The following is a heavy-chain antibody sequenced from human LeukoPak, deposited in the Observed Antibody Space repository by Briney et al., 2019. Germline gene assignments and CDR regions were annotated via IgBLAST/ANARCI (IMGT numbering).Heavy chain of an antibody. J-gene: IGHJ6*02. V-gene: IGHV3-30*18. D-gene: IGHD2-2*01. CDR3: ANDLIVVVPAALKYYYYYYGMDV. Sequence: GRALRLSCAASGFTFSSYGMDWVRQAPGKGLEWVAVISYDGSNKYYADSVKGRFTISRDNSKNTLYLQMNSLRAEDTAVYYCANDLIVVVPAALKYYYYYYGMDVWGQGTTVTVSS. CDR1: GFTFSSYG. CDR2: ISYDGSNK.